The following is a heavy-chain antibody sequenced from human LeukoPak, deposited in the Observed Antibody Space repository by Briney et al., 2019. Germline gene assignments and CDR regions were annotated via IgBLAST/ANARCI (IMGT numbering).Heavy chain of an antibody. CDR3: AKCSASYSNDAFDV. J-gene: IGHJ3*01. CDR1: GFTFNNYA. D-gene: IGHD3-10*02. V-gene: IGHV3-23*01. Sequence: GGSLRLSCAASGFTFNNYAMNWVRQAPGKGLEWVSYIRGGGSNTRYSDSVKGRFIISRDNSKNILYLQMNSLRSEDTAIYYCAKCSASYSNDAFDVWGRGTMVTVSS. CDR2: IRGGGSNT.